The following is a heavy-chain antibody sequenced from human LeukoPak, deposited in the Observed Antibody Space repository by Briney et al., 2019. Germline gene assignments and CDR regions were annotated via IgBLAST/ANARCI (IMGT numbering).Heavy chain of an antibody. D-gene: IGHD4-23*01. CDR1: GFTSSSYG. Sequence: PGGSLRLSCAASGFTSSSYGMHWVRQAPGKGLEWVANIKQDGSEKYYVDSVKGRFTISRDNAKNSLYLQMNSLRAEDTAVYYCARDPLSRGGNPRGDAFDIWGQGTMVTVSS. J-gene: IGHJ3*02. CDR2: IKQDGSEK. V-gene: IGHV3-7*01. CDR3: ARDPLSRGGNPRGDAFDI.